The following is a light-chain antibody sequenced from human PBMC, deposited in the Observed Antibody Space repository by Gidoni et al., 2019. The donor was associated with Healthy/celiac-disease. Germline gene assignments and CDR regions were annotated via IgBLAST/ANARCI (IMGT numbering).Light chain of an antibody. V-gene: IGLV2-14*01. CDR3: SSYTSSSTYV. Sequence: QSALTQPASVSGSPGQSNTISCTGTSSDVSGYNYVSWYQQHPGKAPKLMIYDVSNRPSGVSNRFSGSKSGNTASLTISGLQAEDEADYYCSSYTSSSTYVFGTGTKVTVL. CDR2: DVS. CDR1: SSDVSGYNY. J-gene: IGLJ1*01.